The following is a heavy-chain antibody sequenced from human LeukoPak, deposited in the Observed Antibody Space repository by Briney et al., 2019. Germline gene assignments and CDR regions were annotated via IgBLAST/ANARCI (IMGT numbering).Heavy chain of an antibody. V-gene: IGHV1-18*01. Sequence: GASVKVSCKASGYTFTSYGISWVRQAPGQGLEWMGWISAYNGNTNYAQKLQGRVTMTTDTSTSTAYMELRSLRSDDTAVYYCARDRPTEHYYDSSGYKGAFDIWGQGTMVTVSS. CDR2: ISAYNGNT. J-gene: IGHJ3*02. CDR1: GYTFTSYG. CDR3: ARDRPTEHYYDSSGYKGAFDI. D-gene: IGHD3-22*01.